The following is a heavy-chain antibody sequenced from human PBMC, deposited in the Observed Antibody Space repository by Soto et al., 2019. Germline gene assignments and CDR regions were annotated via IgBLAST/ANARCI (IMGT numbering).Heavy chain of an antibody. CDR3: ASSKQQLNKPSYYYYGMDV. CDR1: GYTFTSYD. CDR2: MNPNSGNT. J-gene: IGHJ6*02. D-gene: IGHD6-13*01. Sequence: ASVKVSCKASGYTFTSYDINWVRQATGQGLEWMGWMNPNSGNTGYAQKFQGRVTMTRNTSISTAYMELSSLRSEDTAVYYCASSKQQLNKPSYYYYGMDVWGQGTTVTVSS. V-gene: IGHV1-8*01.